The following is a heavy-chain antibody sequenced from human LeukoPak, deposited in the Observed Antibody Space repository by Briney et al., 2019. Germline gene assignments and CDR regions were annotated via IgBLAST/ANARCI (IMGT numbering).Heavy chain of an antibody. Sequence: GGSLRLSCAASGFTFSSYEMHWVRQPPGKGLEWVSYISSSDSTIYYADSVKGRFTISRDNSKNTLYLQMNSLRAEDMAVYYCARRAGAYSHPYDYWGQGTLVTVSS. CDR2: ISSSDSTI. J-gene: IGHJ4*02. V-gene: IGHV3-48*03. CDR3: ARRAGAYSHPYDY. D-gene: IGHD4/OR15-4a*01. CDR1: GFTFSSYE.